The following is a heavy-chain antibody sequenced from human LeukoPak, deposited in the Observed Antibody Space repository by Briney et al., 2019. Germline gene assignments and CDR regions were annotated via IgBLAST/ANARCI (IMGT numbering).Heavy chain of an antibody. D-gene: IGHD2-2*01. V-gene: IGHV3-30*09. Sequence: PGGSLRLSCGASGFTFSSYAMHWVRQAPGKGLEWVAFIRYDANTIFYGDSVKGRFAISRDNSRNTLYLQMNSLRAEDTGVYYCAKDNPIEEVPGLGPGQWGQGTLVTVSS. CDR3: AKDNPIEEVPGLGPGQ. J-gene: IGHJ4*02. CDR1: GFTFSSYA. CDR2: IRYDANTI.